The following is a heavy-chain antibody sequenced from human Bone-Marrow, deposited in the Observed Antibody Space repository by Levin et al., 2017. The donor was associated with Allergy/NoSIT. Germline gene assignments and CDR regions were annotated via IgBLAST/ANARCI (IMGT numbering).Heavy chain of an antibody. V-gene: IGHV1-24*01. CDR3: SAWGFHH. CDR1: GHTLTEFF. Sequence: VASVKVSCKVSGHTLTEFFMHWVRQAPGQGLEWMGGFDPEDGDPIYAQSFQGRVTLTEDTSTDTTYLELSSLRSEDTAVYYCSAWGFHHWGRGTLVTVSS. J-gene: IGHJ4*02. D-gene: IGHD3-16*01. CDR2: FDPEDGDP.